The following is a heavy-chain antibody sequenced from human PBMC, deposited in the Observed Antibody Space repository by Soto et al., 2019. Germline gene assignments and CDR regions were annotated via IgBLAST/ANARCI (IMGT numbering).Heavy chain of an antibody. D-gene: IGHD6-13*01. CDR2: IYYSGST. CDR3: ARHRRTAASPGYFDY. V-gene: IGHV4-39*01. CDR1: GGSIGSSSYY. J-gene: IGHJ4*02. Sequence: LGHTCTISGGSIGSSSYYWGWFCRRPGKGLEWIGSIYYSGSTYYNRSLKSRVTMSVDTSKNQFSLKLSSVTAADTAVYYCARHRRTAASPGYFDYWGQGTLVTVSS.